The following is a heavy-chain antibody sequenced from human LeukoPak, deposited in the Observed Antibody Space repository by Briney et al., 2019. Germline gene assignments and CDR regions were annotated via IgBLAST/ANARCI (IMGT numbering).Heavy chain of an antibody. CDR2: MNPNSGNT. Sequence: GASVKVSCKASGYTFTSYDINWVRQATGQGLEWMGWMNPNSGNTGYAQKFQGRVTMTRNTSISTAYMELSSLRSEDTAVYYCARGRFKVLRDPPRMDVWGQGTTVTVSS. D-gene: IGHD3-3*01. J-gene: IGHJ6*02. CDR3: ARGRFKVLRDPPRMDV. V-gene: IGHV1-8*01. CDR1: GYTFTSYD.